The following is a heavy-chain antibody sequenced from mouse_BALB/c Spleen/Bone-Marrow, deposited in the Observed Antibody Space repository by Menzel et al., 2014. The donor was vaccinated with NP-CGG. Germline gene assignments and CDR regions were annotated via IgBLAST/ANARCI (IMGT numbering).Heavy chain of an antibody. V-gene: IGHV5-9-3*01. Sequence: EVKLVESGGGLVKPGGSLKLSCAASGFTFSSYAMSWVRQTPGKRLEWVATISSGGTYTYYPDSVKGRFTISRDNAKNTLYLQMSSLRSEGTAMYYCARQGWDGAYWYSDVWGAGTTVTASS. CDR2: ISSGGTYT. CDR3: ARQGWDGAYWYSDV. CDR1: GFTFSSYA. D-gene: IGHD1-1*02. J-gene: IGHJ1*01.